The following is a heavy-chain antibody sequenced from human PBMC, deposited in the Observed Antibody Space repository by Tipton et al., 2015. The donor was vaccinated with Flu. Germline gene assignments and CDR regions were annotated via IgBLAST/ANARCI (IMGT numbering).Heavy chain of an antibody. CDR1: GGSFSGYY. CDR2: INHSGST. Sequence: TLSLTCAVYGGSFSGYYWSWIRQPPGKGLEWIGEINHSGSTNYNPSLKSRVTISVDTSKNQFSLKLSSVTAADTAVYYCARGKAWGSYYGYWGQGTLVTVSS. D-gene: IGHD3-16*01. CDR3: ARGKAWGSYYGY. J-gene: IGHJ4*02. V-gene: IGHV4-34*01.